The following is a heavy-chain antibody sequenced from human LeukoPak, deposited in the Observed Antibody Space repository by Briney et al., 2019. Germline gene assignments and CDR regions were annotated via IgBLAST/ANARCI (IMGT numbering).Heavy chain of an antibody. J-gene: IGHJ4*02. Sequence: GGSLRLSCAASGFTFSSYGMYWVRQAPGKGLEWVAVISNDGSNKYYGDSVKGRFTISRDNSKNTLYLQMNSLRAGDTAVYYCAKEFPVVVAGATHYNFDYWGQGTLVTVSS. CDR3: AKEFPVVVAGATHYNFDY. CDR2: ISNDGSNK. V-gene: IGHV3-30*18. CDR1: GFTFSSYG. D-gene: IGHD2-15*01.